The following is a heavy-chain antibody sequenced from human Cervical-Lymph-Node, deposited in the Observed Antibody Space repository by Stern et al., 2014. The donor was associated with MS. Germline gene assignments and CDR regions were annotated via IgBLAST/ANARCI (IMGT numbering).Heavy chain of an antibody. J-gene: IGHJ4*02. CDR2: IYWDDHK. D-gene: IGHD5-18*01. CDR3: AHVDRSMVTPFDY. V-gene: IGHV2-5*02. CDR1: GFSLNTNGVG. Sequence: QVTLKESGPTLVKPTQTLTMTCTFSGFSLNTNGVGVGWIRQPPGKALEWLALIYWDDHKRSSPSLKNRLTITKDSSKNQVVLTVTNLYPVDTATYCCAHVDRSMVTPFDYWGQGTLVTVSS.